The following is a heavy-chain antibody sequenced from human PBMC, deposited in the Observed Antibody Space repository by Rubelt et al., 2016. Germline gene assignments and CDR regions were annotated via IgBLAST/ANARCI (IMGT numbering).Heavy chain of an antibody. CDR1: GGSISSYY. V-gene: IGHV4-59*08. Sequence: QVQLQESGPGLVKPSETLSLTCTVSGGSISSYYWTWIRQPPGKGLEWIGNIYYSGSTNYNPSLKSRVTISVDTSKNQFSLKLSSVTAADTAVYYCARHVSSGWYYYYGMDVWGQGTTVTVSS. J-gene: IGHJ6*02. CDR2: IYYSGST. D-gene: IGHD6-19*01. CDR3: ARHVSSGWYYYYGMDV.